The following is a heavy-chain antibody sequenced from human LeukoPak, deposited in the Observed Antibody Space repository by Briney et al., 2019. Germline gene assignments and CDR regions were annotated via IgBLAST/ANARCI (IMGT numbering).Heavy chain of an antibody. CDR2: ISSSGNTI. D-gene: IGHD3-16*01. V-gene: IGHV3-48*03. Sequence: PGGSLRLSCAASGFTFSRYEMIWVRQAPGKGLEWVSYISSSGNTIYYADSVKGRFTISRDNAKNSLHLQMNSLRAEDTAIYYCAINVGAGRRSAVLMDVWGQGTTVTVSS. J-gene: IGHJ6*02. CDR1: GFTFSRYE. CDR3: AINVGAGRRSAVLMDV.